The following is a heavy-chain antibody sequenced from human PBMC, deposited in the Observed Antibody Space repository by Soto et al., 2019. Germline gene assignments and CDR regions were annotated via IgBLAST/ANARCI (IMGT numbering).Heavy chain of an antibody. D-gene: IGHD6-19*01. CDR1: GYTFTSYA. CDR3: AHAIGACYSSGWYPGRDYYYGMDV. J-gene: IGHJ6*02. V-gene: IGHV1-3*01. CDR2: INAGNGNT. Sequence: QVQLVQSGAEVKKPGASVKVSCKASGYTFTSYAMHWVRQAPGQRLEWMGWINAGNGNTKYSQKFQGRVTITRDTSASTAYMELSSLRSEVTAVYYCAHAIGACYSSGWYPGRDYYYGMDVWGQGTTVTVSS.